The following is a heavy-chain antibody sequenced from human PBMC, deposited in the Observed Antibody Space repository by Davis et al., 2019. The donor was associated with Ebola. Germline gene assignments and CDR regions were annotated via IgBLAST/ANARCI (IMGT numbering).Heavy chain of an antibody. Sequence: SETLSLTCAVYGGTFSDYYWSWIRQPLGKGLEWIGEVDHSGSTNYNPSLKSRVTISVDTSKNQFSLKLSSVTAADTAVYYCARLRGYCSSTSCYYYYDMDVWGQGTTVTVSS. CDR1: GGTFSDYY. J-gene: IGHJ6*02. V-gene: IGHV4-34*01. D-gene: IGHD2-2*01. CDR2: VDHSGST. CDR3: ARLRGYCSSTSCYYYYDMDV.